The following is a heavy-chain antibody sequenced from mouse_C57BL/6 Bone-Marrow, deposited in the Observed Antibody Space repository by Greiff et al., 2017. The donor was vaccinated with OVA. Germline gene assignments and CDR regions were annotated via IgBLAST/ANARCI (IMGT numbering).Heavy chain of an antibody. D-gene: IGHD1-1*01. CDR3: ARRVVANPDWYFDV. CDR1: GYSITSDY. CDR2: ISYSGST. Sequence: EVMLVESGPGLAKPSQTLSRTCSVTGYSITSDYWNWIRKFPGNKLEYMGYISYSGSTYYNPSLKSRISITRDTSKNQYYLQLNSVTTEDTATYYCARRVVANPDWYFDVWGTGTTVTVSS. J-gene: IGHJ1*03. V-gene: IGHV3-8*01.